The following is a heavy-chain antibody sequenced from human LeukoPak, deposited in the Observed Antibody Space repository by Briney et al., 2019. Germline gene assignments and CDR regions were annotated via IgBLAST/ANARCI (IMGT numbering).Heavy chain of an antibody. Sequence: GGSLRLSCAASGFTFSSYSMNWVRQAPGKGLEWVSSISSSNSYTYYADSVKGRFTISRDNAKNSLYLQMNSLRAEDTAVYYCARLRSVVPAAFDYWGQGTLVTVSS. CDR1: GFTFSSYS. J-gene: IGHJ4*02. CDR3: ARLRSVVPAAFDY. V-gene: IGHV3-21*01. CDR2: ISSSNSYT. D-gene: IGHD2-2*01.